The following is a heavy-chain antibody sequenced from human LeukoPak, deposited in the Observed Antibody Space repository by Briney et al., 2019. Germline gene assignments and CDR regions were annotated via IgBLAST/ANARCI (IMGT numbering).Heavy chain of an antibody. CDR2: IKQDGSEK. V-gene: IGHV3-7*01. D-gene: IGHD2-2*01. J-gene: IGHJ3*02. Sequence: GGSLRLSCAASGFTFSSYWMSWVRQAPGKGLEWVANIKQDGSEKYYVDSVKGRFTISRDNAKNSLYLQMNSLRAEDTAVYHCARDFTSCCYNDAFDIWGQGTMVTVSS. CDR3: ARDFTSCCYNDAFDI. CDR1: GFTFSSYW.